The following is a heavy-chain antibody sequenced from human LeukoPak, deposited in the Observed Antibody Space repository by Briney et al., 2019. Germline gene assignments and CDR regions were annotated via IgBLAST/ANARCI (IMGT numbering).Heavy chain of an antibody. CDR2: IWYDASNK. V-gene: IGHV3-33*01. J-gene: IGHJ4*02. CDR3: VRGVGVSRFNYLDS. Sequence: SLTLSCAASGFTFSSFGMHWVRQAPGKGLEWVAVIWYDASNKYYADSVKGRLTISRDNSKNTLYLQMNSLRDDDTAVYYCVRGVGVSRFNYLDSWGQGALVIVSS. D-gene: IGHD6-13*01. CDR1: GFTFSSFG.